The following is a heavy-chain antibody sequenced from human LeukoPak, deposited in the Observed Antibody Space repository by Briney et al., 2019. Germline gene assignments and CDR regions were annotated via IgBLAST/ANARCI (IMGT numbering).Heavy chain of an antibody. D-gene: IGHD2-2*01. Sequence: PGRSLRLSCAASGFTFSSYAMHWVRQAPGKGLEWVAVISYDGSNKYYADSVKGRFTISRDNSKNTLYLQMNSLRAEDTAVYYCARELVVVPAAMTPLDYWGQGTLVTVSS. CDR1: GFTFSSYA. CDR2: ISYDGSNK. CDR3: ARELVVVPAAMTPLDY. V-gene: IGHV3-30-3*01. J-gene: IGHJ4*02.